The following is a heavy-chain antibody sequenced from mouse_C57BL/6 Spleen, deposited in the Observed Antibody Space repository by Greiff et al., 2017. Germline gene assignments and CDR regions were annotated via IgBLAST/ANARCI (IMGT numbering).Heavy chain of an antibody. J-gene: IGHJ2*01. V-gene: IGHV14-1*01. D-gene: IGHD2-1*01. Sequence: EVPLQQSGAELVRPGASVKLSCTASGFNIKDYYMHWVKQRPEQGLEWIGRIDPEDGDTEYAPKFQGKATMTADTSSNTAYLQLSSLTSEDTAVYYCTPSTPGYYFDYWGQGTTLTVSS. CDR1: GFNIKDYY. CDR2: IDPEDGDT. CDR3: TPSTPGYYFDY.